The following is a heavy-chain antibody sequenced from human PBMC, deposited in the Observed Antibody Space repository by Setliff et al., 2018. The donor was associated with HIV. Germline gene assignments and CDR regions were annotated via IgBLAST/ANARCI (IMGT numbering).Heavy chain of an antibody. Sequence: GGSLRLSCAASGFTFSSYAMTWVRQAPGKGVEWVSVIFSGGDGTNEKYVDSVKGRFTIPRDNAKNTVYLQMNSLRAEDTAVYYCARPLLRTNPVYGILGNWFDSWGRGTLVTVSS. J-gene: IGHJ5*01. CDR3: ARPLLRTNPVYGILGNWFDS. D-gene: IGHD2-8*01. V-gene: IGHV3-23*03. CDR2: IFSGGDGTNE. CDR1: GFTFSSYA.